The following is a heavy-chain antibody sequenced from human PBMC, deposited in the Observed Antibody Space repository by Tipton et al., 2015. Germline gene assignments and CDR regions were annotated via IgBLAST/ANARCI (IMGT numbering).Heavy chain of an antibody. CDR1: SDSINKYY. V-gene: IGHV4-59*01. CDR2: ISYSGST. J-gene: IGHJ6*02. CDR3: ARDLEHGMDV. Sequence: TLSLTCTVSSDSINKYYWSWIRQPPGKGLEWIGYISYSGSTHYNPSLKRRVTISLDTSKNQFTLTLNSVTAADTAVYFCARDLEHGMDVWGQGTTVTVS.